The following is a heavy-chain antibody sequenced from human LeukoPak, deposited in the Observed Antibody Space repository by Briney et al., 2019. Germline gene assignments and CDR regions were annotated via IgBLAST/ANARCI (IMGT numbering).Heavy chain of an antibody. V-gene: IGHV3-23*01. CDR2: ISGSGGST. J-gene: IGHJ4*02. CDR1: GFTFSSYS. CDR3: AKDLATYCGGDCYSSDY. Sequence: GGSLRLSCAASGFTFSSYSMNWVRQAPGKGLEWVSAISGSGGSTYYADSVKGRFTISRDNSKNTLYLQMNSLRAEDTAVYYCAKDLATYCGGDCYSSDYWGQGTLVTVSS. D-gene: IGHD2-21*02.